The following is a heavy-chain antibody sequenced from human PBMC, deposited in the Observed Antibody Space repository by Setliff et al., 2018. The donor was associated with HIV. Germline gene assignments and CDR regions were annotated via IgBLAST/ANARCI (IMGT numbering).Heavy chain of an antibody. CDR1: GYTFSNYC. D-gene: IGHD6-19*01. V-gene: IGHV5-51*01. J-gene: IGHJ6*02. CDR3: AKHLSPGSGWYSKARGMDV. Sequence: PGESLKISCKGSGYTFSNYCIAWVRQMPGKGLEWMGIIYPGNSDTTYSPSFQGQVTISADKSISTAYLQWSGLKASDTAMYYCAKHLSPGSGWYSKARGMDVWGQGTTVTVSS. CDR2: IYPGNSDT.